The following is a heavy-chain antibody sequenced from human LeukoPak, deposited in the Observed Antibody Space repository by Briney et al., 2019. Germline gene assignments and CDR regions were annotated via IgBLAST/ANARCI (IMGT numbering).Heavy chain of an antibody. J-gene: IGHJ4*02. Sequence: GGSLRLSCAASGFTVSSNYMTWVRQAPGKGLEWVSAISGSGGSTYYADSVKGRFTISRDNSKNTLYLQMNSLRAEDTAVYYCAKSDSGSYCFDYWSQGTLVTVSS. CDR3: AKSDSGSYCFDY. CDR1: GFTVSSNY. D-gene: IGHD1-26*01. CDR2: ISGSGGST. V-gene: IGHV3-23*01.